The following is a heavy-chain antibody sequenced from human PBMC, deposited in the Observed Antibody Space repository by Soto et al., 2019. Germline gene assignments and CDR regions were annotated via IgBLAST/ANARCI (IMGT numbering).Heavy chain of an antibody. CDR3: ARNFVPQWLVRGGDYFDY. D-gene: IGHD6-19*01. V-gene: IGHV1-3*01. CDR1: GYTFTSYA. CDR2: INAGNGNT. Sequence: GASVKVSCKASGYTFTSYAMHWVRQAPGQRLEWMGWINAGNGNTKYSQKFQGRVTITRDTSASTAYMELSSLRSEDTAVYYCARNFVPQWLVRGGDYFDYWGQGTLVTVSS. J-gene: IGHJ4*02.